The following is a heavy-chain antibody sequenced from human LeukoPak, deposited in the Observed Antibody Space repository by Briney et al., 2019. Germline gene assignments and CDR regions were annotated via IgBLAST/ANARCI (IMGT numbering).Heavy chain of an antibody. CDR1: GGTFSSYA. Sequence: SVKVSCKASGGTFSSYAISWVRQAPGQGLEWMGGIIPIFGTANYAQKFQGRVTITADESTSTAYMELSSLRSEDTAVYYCARTVVGATTDDAFDIWGQGTMVTVSS. CDR3: ARTVVGATTDDAFDI. J-gene: IGHJ3*02. CDR2: IIPIFGTA. V-gene: IGHV1-69*01. D-gene: IGHD1-26*01.